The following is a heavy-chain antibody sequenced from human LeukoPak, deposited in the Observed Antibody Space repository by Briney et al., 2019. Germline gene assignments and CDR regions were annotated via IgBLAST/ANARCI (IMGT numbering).Heavy chain of an antibody. J-gene: IGHJ5*02. CDR2: IYHSGST. V-gene: IGHV4-38-2*02. CDR1: GYSISSGYY. D-gene: IGHD3-10*01. Sequence: SETLSLTCTVSGYSISSGYYWGWIRQPPGKGLEWIGSIYHSGSTYYNPSLKSRVTISVDTSKNQFSLKLSSVTAADTAVYYCARVNRVSRAEAGRGVTHGENWFDPWGQGTLVTVSS. CDR3: ARVNRVSRAEAGRGVTHGENWFDP.